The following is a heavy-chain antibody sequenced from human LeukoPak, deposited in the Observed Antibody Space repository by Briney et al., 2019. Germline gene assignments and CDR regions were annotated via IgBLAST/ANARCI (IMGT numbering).Heavy chain of an antibody. CDR1: GFTFSRYW. V-gene: IGHV3-7*01. Sequence: PGGSLRLSCAASGFTFSRYWMSWVRQAPGKGREWVANIKQDGSEKYYVDSVKGRFTISRDNAKNSLYLQMNSLRAEDTAVYYCARDDCSSISCYRNWFDPWGQGTLVTVSS. CDR3: ARDDCSSISCYRNWFDP. CDR2: IKQDGSEK. J-gene: IGHJ5*02. D-gene: IGHD2-2*01.